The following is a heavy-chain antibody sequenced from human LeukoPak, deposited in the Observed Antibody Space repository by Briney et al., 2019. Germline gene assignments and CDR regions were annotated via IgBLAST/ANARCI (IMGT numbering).Heavy chain of an antibody. CDR1: GFTFSDYY. J-gene: IGHJ4*02. CDR2: ISSSGSTI. Sequence: PGGSLRLSCAASGFTFSDYYMSWIRQAPGKGLEWVSYISSSGSTIYYADSVKGRFTISRDNAKNSLYLQMNSLRAEDTAVYYCARAEEYYGSGSANLIFDYWGQGTLVTVSS. V-gene: IGHV3-11*01. D-gene: IGHD3-10*01. CDR3: ARAEEYYGSGSANLIFDY.